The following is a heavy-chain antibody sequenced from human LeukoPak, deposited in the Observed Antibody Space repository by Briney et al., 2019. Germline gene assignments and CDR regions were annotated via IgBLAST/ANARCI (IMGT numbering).Heavy chain of an antibody. Sequence: GRSLRLSCTASGFTFGDYAMSCFRQAPGKGLQWVGYIRSKAYGATTEYAVSVKGRFTISRDDSKSIAYLQMNSLKTEDTAVYYCTREYYYHSSGFDYWGQGTLVTVSS. D-gene: IGHD3-22*01. CDR3: TREYYYHSSGFDY. CDR1: GFTFGDYA. CDR2: IRSKAYGATT. V-gene: IGHV3-49*03. J-gene: IGHJ4*02.